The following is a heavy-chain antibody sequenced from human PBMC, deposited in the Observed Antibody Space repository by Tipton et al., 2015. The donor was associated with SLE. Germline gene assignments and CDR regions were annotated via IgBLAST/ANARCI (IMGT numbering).Heavy chain of an antibody. D-gene: IGHD7-27*01. CDR1: GGSFSGYY. J-gene: IGHJ3*02. CDR3: ATIWGSGAFDI. CDR2: INHSGST. Sequence: AGLVKPSETLSLTCAVYGGSFSGYYWSWIRQPPGKGLEWIGEINHSGSTNYNPSLKGRVTISVDTSKNQFSLKLSSVTAADTAVYYCATIWGSGAFDIWGQGTIVTVSS. V-gene: IGHV4-34*01.